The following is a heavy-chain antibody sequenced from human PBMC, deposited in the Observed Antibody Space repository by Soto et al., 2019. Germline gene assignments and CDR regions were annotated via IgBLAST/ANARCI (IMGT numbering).Heavy chain of an antibody. CDR2: IYSSGST. CDR1: GGAINSYY. J-gene: IGHJ5*02. CDR3: ARGQRFSDWFDP. D-gene: IGHD3-3*01. Sequence: NPSETLSLTCTVSGGAINSYYWTWIRQPAGKGLEWIGRIYSSGSTKYNPSLQSRVTMSLDTSKNQFSLRLTSVTAADTAVYYCARGQRFSDWFDPWGQGTLVTVSS. V-gene: IGHV4-4*07.